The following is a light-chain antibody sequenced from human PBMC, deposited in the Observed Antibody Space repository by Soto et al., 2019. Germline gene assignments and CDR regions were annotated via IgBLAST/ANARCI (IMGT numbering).Light chain of an antibody. Sequence: DIQMTQSPSTLSASVGDRVTITCRASQNINTWLSWHQQKPGKAPKLLIYAASTLQSGVPLSFSGTGSGTEFTLTISSLQPDDFATYYCQQYHSYSTFGQGTKV. CDR1: QNINTW. CDR3: QQYHSYST. J-gene: IGKJ1*01. CDR2: AAS. V-gene: IGKV1-5*03.